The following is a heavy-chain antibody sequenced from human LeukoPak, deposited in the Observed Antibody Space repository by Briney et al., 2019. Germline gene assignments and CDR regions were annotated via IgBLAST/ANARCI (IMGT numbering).Heavy chain of an antibody. CDR2: IYTSGST. V-gene: IGHV4-61*02. J-gene: IGHJ6*02. D-gene: IGHD1-26*01. CDR1: GGSISSGSYY. CDR3: ARTGYGRDYYGMDV. Sequence: PSQTLSLTCTVSGGSISSGSYYWSWIRQPAGKGLEWIGRIYTSGSTDYNPSLKSRVTISIDTPKNQVSLRVTSVTAADTAVYYCARTGYGRDYYGMDVWGQGTTVTVSS.